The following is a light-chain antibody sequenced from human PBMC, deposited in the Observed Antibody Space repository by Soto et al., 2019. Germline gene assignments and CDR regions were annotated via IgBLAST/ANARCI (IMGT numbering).Light chain of an antibody. CDR3: CSYAGSNSLI. V-gene: IGLV2-23*02. J-gene: IGLJ2*01. Sequence: QSALTQPASVSGSPGQSITISCTGTNGDVGSYDLVSWYQRYPGEAPKLIIYEVNKRPSGISNRLSGSKSGNTASLTISGLQAEDEAEYACCSYAGSNSLIFGGGTKLTVL. CDR1: NGDVGSYDL. CDR2: EVN.